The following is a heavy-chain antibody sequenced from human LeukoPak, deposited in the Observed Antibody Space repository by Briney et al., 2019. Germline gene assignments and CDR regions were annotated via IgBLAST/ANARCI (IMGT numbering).Heavy chain of an antibody. V-gene: IGHV4-59*12. Sequence: PSETLSLTSTVSGGSISSYYWSWIRQPPGKGLEWIGSIHYSGSTNYNPSLKSRVTISVDTSKNQFSLKLSSVTAADTAVYYCARGYCSGGSCYSYYYYNYMDVWGKGTTVTVSS. CDR2: IHYSGST. J-gene: IGHJ6*03. CDR1: GGSISSYY. D-gene: IGHD2-15*01. CDR3: ARGYCSGGSCYSYYYYNYMDV.